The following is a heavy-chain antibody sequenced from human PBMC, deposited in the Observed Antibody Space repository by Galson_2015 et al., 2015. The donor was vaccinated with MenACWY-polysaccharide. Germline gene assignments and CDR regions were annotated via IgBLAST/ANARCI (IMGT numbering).Heavy chain of an antibody. CDR2: INTNTGNP. J-gene: IGHJ4*02. Sequence: SVKVSCKASGYTFTSYAMNWVRQAPGQGLEWMGWINTNTGNPTYAQGFTGRVVFSLDTSVSTAYLQISSLKAEDTAVYYCARDPTQTVTTVPTGRFDYWGQGTLVTVSS. V-gene: IGHV7-4-1*02. CDR3: ARDPTQTVTTVPTGRFDY. D-gene: IGHD4-17*01. CDR1: GYTFTSYA.